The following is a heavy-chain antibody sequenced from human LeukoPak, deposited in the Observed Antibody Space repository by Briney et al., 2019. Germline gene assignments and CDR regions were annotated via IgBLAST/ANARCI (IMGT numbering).Heavy chain of an antibody. CDR3: AREYYDSSGSPNWFDP. J-gene: IGHJ5*02. Sequence: SETLSLTCTVSGGSISSSSYYWGWIRQPPGKGLEWIGYIYYSGSTNYNPSLKSRVTISVDTSKNQFSLKLSSVTAADTAVYYCAREYYDSSGSPNWFDPWGQGTLVTASS. CDR2: IYYSGST. V-gene: IGHV4-61*05. D-gene: IGHD3-22*01. CDR1: GGSISSSSYY.